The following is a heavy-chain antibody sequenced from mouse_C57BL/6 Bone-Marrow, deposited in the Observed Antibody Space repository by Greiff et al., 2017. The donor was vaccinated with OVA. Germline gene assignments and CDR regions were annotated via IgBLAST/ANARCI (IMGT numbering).Heavy chain of an antibody. J-gene: IGHJ1*03. CDR2: IDPSDSET. V-gene: IGHV1-52*01. D-gene: IGHD1-1*01. Sequence: QVQLQQPGAELVRPGSSVKLSCKASGYTFTSYWMHWVKQRPIQGLEWIGNIDPSDSETHYNQKFKDKATLTVDKSSSTAYMQLSSLTSEDSAVYYCASDNYYGSSHWYFDVWGTGTTVTVSS. CDR3: ASDNYYGSSHWYFDV. CDR1: GYTFTSYW.